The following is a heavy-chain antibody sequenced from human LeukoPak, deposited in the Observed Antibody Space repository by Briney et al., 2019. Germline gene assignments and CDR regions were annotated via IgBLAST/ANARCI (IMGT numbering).Heavy chain of an antibody. V-gene: IGHV3-30*02. D-gene: IGHD3-9*01. CDR3: AREGPYYDIPTVLVSPQFDY. Sequence: GGSLRLSCAASGFTFSSYGMHWVRQAPGKGLERVAFIRYDGSNKYYADSVKGRFTISRDNSKNTLYLQMNSLRAEDTAVYYCAREGPYYDIPTVLVSPQFDYWGQGTLVTVSS. CDR1: GFTFSSYG. J-gene: IGHJ4*02. CDR2: IRYDGSNK.